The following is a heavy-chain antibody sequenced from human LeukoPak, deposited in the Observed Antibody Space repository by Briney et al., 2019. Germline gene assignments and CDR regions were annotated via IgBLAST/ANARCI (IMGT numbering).Heavy chain of an antibody. J-gene: IGHJ4*02. Sequence: PGGSLRLSCVASGFTLSNSWMHWVRQAPGKGLVWVSRINMDGSTKNYEDSVRGRFTFSGDNAKNTLHLQRSSGRAEPTAVYYCVRSVSGWYRFFDYWGQGTLVTVSS. V-gene: IGHV3-74*01. CDR3: VRSVSGWYRFFDY. D-gene: IGHD6-19*01. CDR1: GFTLSNSW. CDR2: INMDGSTK.